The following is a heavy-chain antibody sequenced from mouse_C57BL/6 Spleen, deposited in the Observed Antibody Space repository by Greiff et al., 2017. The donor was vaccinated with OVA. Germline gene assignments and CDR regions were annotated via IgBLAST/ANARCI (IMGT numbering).Heavy chain of an antibody. CDR3: VRQGNYYGSSDWYFDV. V-gene: IGHV10-1*01. J-gene: IGHJ1*03. D-gene: IGHD1-1*01. CDR2: IRSKSNNYAT. Sequence: EVKLVESGGGLVQPKGSLKLSCAASGFSFNTYAMNWVRQAPGKGLEWVARIRSKSNNYATYYADSVKDRFTISRDDSESMLYLQMNNLKTEDTAMYYCVRQGNYYGSSDWYFDVWGTGTTVTVSS. CDR1: GFSFNTYA.